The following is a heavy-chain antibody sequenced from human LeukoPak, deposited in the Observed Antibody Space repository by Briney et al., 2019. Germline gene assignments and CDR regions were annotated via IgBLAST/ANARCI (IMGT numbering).Heavy chain of an antibody. CDR2: INPSGGGT. J-gene: IGHJ4*02. Sequence: ASVKVSCKASGYTFTNYYMHWVRQAPGQGLEWMGIINPSGGGTSYAQKFQGRLTMTRDTSTTTDYTELRSLRSEDPAMYYCAREIGPRQLHLWGSAFDYWGQGTLVTVSS. CDR3: AREIGPRQLHLWGSAFDY. D-gene: IGHD5-18*01. V-gene: IGHV1-46*01. CDR1: GYTFTNYY.